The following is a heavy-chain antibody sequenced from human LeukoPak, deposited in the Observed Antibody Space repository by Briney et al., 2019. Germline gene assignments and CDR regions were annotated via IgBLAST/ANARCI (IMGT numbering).Heavy chain of an antibody. CDR3: AKTPRLRYFDWRPGAFDI. V-gene: IGHV3-23*01. D-gene: IGHD3-9*01. CDR1: GFTFSSYA. Sequence: GGSLRLSCAASGFTFSSYAMSWVRQAPGKGLEWVSAISGSGGSTYYADSVKGRFTISRDNSKNTLYLQMNSLRAEDTAVYYCAKTPRLRYFDWRPGAFDIWGQGTMVTVSS. CDR2: ISGSGGST. J-gene: IGHJ3*02.